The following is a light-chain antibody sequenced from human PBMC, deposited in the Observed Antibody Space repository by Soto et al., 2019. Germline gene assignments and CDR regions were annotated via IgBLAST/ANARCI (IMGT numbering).Light chain of an antibody. CDR3: QQYKSHST. J-gene: IGKJ1*01. Sequence: DIQMTQSPSTLSASVGDTVTFXXRASQSVSGWLAGYQQKPGKAPKXRILSASSLQSGVPSRFSGSGSGTEFTLTISSLQPDDFATYYCQQYKSHSTFGQGTNVDIK. V-gene: IGKV1-5*01. CDR1: QSVSGW. CDR2: SAS.